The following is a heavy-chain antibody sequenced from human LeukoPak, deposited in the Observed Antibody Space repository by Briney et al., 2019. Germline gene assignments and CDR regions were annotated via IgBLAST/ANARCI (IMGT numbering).Heavy chain of an antibody. CDR3: ARGPSGYSSSWYDY. Sequence: GESLRISCKGSGYSFTSYWINWVRQMPGKGLEWMGRIDPSDSYTNYSPSFRGHVTISADKSISTAYLQWSSLKASDTAMYYCARGPSGYSSSWYDYWGQGTLVTVSS. V-gene: IGHV5-10-1*01. D-gene: IGHD6-13*01. CDR1: GYSFTSYW. CDR2: IDPSDSYT. J-gene: IGHJ4*02.